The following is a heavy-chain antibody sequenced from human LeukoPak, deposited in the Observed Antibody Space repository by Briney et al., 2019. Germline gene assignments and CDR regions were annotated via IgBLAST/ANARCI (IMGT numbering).Heavy chain of an antibody. CDR1: GGSISSSPYY. J-gene: IGHJ4*02. Sequence: SETLSLTCTVSGGSISSSPYYWSWIRQPPGKGLEWIGYIYYSGSTNYNPSLKSRVTISVDTSKNQFSLKLSSVTAADTAVYYCASTQLLWFGELLQYYFDYWGQGTLVTVSS. CDR2: IYYSGST. CDR3: ASTQLLWFGELLQYYFDY. D-gene: IGHD3-10*01. V-gene: IGHV4-61*01.